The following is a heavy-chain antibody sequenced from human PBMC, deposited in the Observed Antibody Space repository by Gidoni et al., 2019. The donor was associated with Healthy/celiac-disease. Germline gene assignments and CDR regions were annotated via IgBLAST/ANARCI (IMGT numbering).Heavy chain of an antibody. CDR3: AHLYYYDSSGYYWGYFDY. V-gene: IGHV2-5*02. CDR2: IYWDDDK. D-gene: IGHD3-22*01. Sequence: QITLKESGPTLVKPTQTLTLTCTFSGFSLSTSGVGVGWIRQPPGKALEWLALIYWDDDKRYSPSLKSRLTITRDTSKNQVVLTMTNMDPVDTATYYCAHLYYYDSSGYYWGYFDYWGQGTLVTVSS. J-gene: IGHJ4*02. CDR1: GFSLSTSGVG.